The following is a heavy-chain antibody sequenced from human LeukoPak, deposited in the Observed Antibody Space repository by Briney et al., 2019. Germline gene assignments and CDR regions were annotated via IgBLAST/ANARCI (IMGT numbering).Heavy chain of an antibody. CDR1: GFTFSSYS. CDR3: AREAGSGPDY. J-gene: IGHJ4*02. Sequence: PGGSLRLSCAASGFTFSSYSMNWVRHAPGKGLEWVSSISSSSSHIYYADSVKGRFTISRDNAKNSLYLQMNSLRAEDTAVYYCAREAGSGPDYWGQGTLVTVSS. V-gene: IGHV3-21*01. CDR2: ISSSSSHI. D-gene: IGHD3-10*01.